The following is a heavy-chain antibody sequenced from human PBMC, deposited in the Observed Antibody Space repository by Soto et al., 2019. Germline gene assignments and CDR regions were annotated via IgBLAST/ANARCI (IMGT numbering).Heavy chain of an antibody. CDR2: ISSSGGYT. D-gene: IGHD1-26*01. Sequence: GGSPRLSCAASGFTFSSYTMNWVRQAPRKGLEWVSSISSSGGYTYYADSVKGRFTISRNNAKDSLYLQMNSLRAEDTAVYFCARDSGNPYAYGNSFDPWGQGTLVTVSS. V-gene: IGHV3-21*06. CDR1: GFTFSSYT. J-gene: IGHJ5*02. CDR3: ARDSGNPYAYGNSFDP.